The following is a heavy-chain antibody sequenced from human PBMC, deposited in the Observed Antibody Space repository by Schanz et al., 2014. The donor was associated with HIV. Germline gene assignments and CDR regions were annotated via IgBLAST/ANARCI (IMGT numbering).Heavy chain of an antibody. J-gene: IGHJ4*02. Sequence: QVHLVESGGGVVQPGRSLRLSCAASGFTFSSYAMHWVRQAPGKGLEWVAVISYDGSNKNYADSVKGRFTISRDNSKNTVYLQMNSLRGEDSAVYYCAKVGRIYSTTWIDHWGQGTLVTVSS. CDR1: GFTFSSYA. D-gene: IGHD6-13*01. CDR3: AKVGRIYSTTWIDH. V-gene: IGHV3-30-3*01. CDR2: ISYDGSNK.